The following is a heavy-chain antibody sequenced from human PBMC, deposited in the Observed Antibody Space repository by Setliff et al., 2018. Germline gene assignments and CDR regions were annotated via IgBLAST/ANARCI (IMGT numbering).Heavy chain of an antibody. CDR1: GYTLTAYY. Sequence: ASVKVSCKASGYTLTAYYMHWVRQAPGQGPEWMGWINPDSGATNFAQKFQGRVTMTRDTSTTTAYMDLNSLRSDDTATYFCARDRDVSTIFGVVIPAASGLGYWGQGTLVTVSS. V-gene: IGHV1-2*02. CDR3: ARDRDVSTIFGVVIPAASGLGY. D-gene: IGHD3-3*01. CDR2: INPDSGAT. J-gene: IGHJ4*02.